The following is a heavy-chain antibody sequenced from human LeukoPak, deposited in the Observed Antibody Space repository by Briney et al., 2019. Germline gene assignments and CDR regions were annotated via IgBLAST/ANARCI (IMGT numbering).Heavy chain of an antibody. CDR3: ARDLAFNWDDETETDY. Sequence: ASVKVSCKASGYTFTGYYMHWERQAPGQGLEWMGRINPNSGGTNYAQKFQGRVTLTRDTSISTAYMELSRLRSDDTAVYYCARDLAFNWDDETETDYWGQGTLVTVSS. CDR1: GYTFTGYY. D-gene: IGHD1-20*01. V-gene: IGHV1-2*06. J-gene: IGHJ4*02. CDR2: INPNSGGT.